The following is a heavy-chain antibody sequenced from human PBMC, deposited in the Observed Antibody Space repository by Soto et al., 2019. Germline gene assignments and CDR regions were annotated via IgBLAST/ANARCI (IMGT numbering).Heavy chain of an antibody. J-gene: IGHJ4*02. CDR2: INPNSGGT. V-gene: IGHV1-2*04. CDR3: ARGRADELRYFDWLPPGYYFDY. Sequence: ASVKVSCKASGYTFTGYYMHWVRQAPGQGLEWMGWINPNSGGTNYAQKFQGWVTMTRDTSISTAYMELSRLRSDDTAVYYCARGRADELRYFDWLPPGYYFDYWGQGTLVTVSS. CDR1: GYTFTGYY. D-gene: IGHD3-9*01.